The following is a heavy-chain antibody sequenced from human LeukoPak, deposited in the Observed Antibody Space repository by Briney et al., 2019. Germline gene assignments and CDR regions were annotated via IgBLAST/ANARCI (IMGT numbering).Heavy chain of an antibody. CDR1: GYTFTSYG. V-gene: IGHV1-18*01. CDR3: ARDPRADLYSSDWYSGYDY. Sequence: GASVKVSCKASGYTFTSYGISWVRQAPGQGLEWMGWISAYNGNTNYAQKLQGRVTMTTDTSTSTAYMELRSLRSDDTAVYYCARDPRADLYSSDWYSGYDYWGQGTLVTVSS. D-gene: IGHD6-19*01. CDR2: ISAYNGNT. J-gene: IGHJ4*02.